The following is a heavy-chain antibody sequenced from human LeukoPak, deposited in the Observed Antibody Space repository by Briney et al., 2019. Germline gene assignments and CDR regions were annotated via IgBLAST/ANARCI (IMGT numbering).Heavy chain of an antibody. D-gene: IGHD3-9*01. CDR3: ARDNFFLAHDIVTGYYDPDRNWFDP. J-gene: IGHJ5*02. CDR2: ISYDGSNK. CDR1: GFTFSIYA. V-gene: IGHV3-30*04. Sequence: GGSLRLSCAASGFTFSIYAMLGVRHAPGRGLEWVAVISYDGSNKYYADSVKGRVTISRDNSKNTLYLQMNSLRAADTAVYYCARDNFFLAHDIVTGYYDPDRNWFDPWGQGTLVTVSS.